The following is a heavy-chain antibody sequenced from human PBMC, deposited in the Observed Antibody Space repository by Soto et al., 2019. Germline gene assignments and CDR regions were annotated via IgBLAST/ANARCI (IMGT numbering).Heavy chain of an antibody. V-gene: IGHV4-34*12. CDR1: GGSSSAYY. Sequence: SETLSLTCAVYGGSSSAYYWSWVRQPPGKGLEWIGEIIHSESTKYNPSLKSRATISVDTSKNQFSLKLSSVTAADTAVYYCARQRPTDGRWEFANYYGMDVWGQGIPVTVSS. CDR2: IIHSEST. D-gene: IGHD1-26*01. J-gene: IGHJ6*02. CDR3: ARQRPTDGRWEFANYYGMDV.